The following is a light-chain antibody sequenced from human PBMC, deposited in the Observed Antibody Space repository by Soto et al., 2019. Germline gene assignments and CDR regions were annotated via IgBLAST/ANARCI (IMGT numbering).Light chain of an antibody. CDR3: HHYVGSPWA. J-gene: IGKJ1*01. CDR2: GAS. CDR1: QSVNRF. V-gene: IGKV3-20*01. Sequence: EIVLTQSPGTLSLSPGERATLSCRASQSVNRFLAWFQQKPGQAPRLLIYGASNRATGIPDRFSGSGSETDFTLTITRLEPEDSAVYYCHHYVGSPWAFDQGTKVEIK.